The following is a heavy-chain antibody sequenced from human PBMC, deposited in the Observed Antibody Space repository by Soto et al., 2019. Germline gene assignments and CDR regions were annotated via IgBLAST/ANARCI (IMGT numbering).Heavy chain of an antibody. CDR3: ARGGQDFWSGPFDY. J-gene: IGHJ4*02. CDR1: GGSISNYY. D-gene: IGHD3-3*01. CDR2: IDTSGST. V-gene: IGHV4-4*07. Sequence: SETLSLTCTVSGGSISNYYCNWIRQPAGKGLEWIGRIDTSGSTNYNPSLKSRVTMPVDTSKQEFSLKLSSVTAADTALYYCARGGQDFWSGPFDYWGRGALVTVSS.